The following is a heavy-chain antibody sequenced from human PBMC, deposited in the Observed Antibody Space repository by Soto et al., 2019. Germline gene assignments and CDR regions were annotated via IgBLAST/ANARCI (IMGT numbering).Heavy chain of an antibody. D-gene: IGHD1-26*01. J-gene: IGHJ4*02. CDR2: ISGSGSNT. V-gene: IGHV3-23*01. Sequence: QPGGFLRLSCAASGFTFSTYAMSWVRQAPGKGLEWVSAISGSGSNTYYADSVKGRFTISRDDSKSTLYLQMNSLRAEDTAVYYCARDPSHSYYTLFYYFDYWGQGTLVTVSS. CDR1: GFTFSTYA. CDR3: ARDPSHSYYTLFYYFDY.